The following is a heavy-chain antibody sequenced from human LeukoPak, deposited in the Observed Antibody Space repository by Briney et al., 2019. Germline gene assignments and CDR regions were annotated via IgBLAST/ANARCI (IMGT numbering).Heavy chain of an antibody. CDR2: ISDSGSST. V-gene: IGHV3-23*01. Sequence: PGESLRLSCAASGLTFSSYGMTWVRQAPGKGLEWVSSISDSGSSTFYADSVRGRFTISRDNSKNTLYLQMNSLRAEDAAVYFCAKNSGYSWQYFFDYWGQGTLVTVSS. CDR1: GLTFSSYG. CDR3: AKNSGYSWQYFFDY. J-gene: IGHJ4*02. D-gene: IGHD6-25*01.